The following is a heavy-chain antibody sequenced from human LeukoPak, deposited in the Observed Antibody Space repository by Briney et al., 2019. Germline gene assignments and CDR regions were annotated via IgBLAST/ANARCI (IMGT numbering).Heavy chain of an antibody. V-gene: IGHV3-7*01. CDR1: GFTFSSYW. J-gene: IGHJ4*02. CDR3: ATLDY. CDR2: IKQDGSEK. Sequence: PGGCLSLSCAASGFTFSSYWMSCVREAPGKGLGCVANIKQDGSEKYYEDSVKGRFTISRDTANSSLYLQMNSLGAEDTAVYYCATLDYWGQGTLVTVSS.